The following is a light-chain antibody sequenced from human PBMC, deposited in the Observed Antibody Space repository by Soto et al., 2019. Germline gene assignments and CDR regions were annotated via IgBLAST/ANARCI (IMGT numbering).Light chain of an antibody. CDR1: SSNIGAGYD. CDR2: GNS. CDR3: QSYDSSLSGYV. V-gene: IGLV1-40*01. J-gene: IGLJ1*01. Sequence: QSVPTQPPSVSGAPGQRVTISCIVSSSNIGAGYDVHWYQQLPGTAPKLLIYGNSNRPSGVPDRFSGSKSGTSASLAITGLQAEDEADYYCQSYDSSLSGYVFGTGTKLTVL.